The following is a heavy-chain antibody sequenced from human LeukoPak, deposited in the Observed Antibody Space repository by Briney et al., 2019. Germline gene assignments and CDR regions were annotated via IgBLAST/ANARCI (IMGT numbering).Heavy chain of an antibody. Sequence: PSETLSLTCAISGGSTGGNWWSWVRQPPGKGLEWIGEIYRSGSTNYNPSLKSRVTISVDTSKNQFSLILNSVTAADTAVYYCARNGAYCLDFWGQGTLVTVSS. CDR1: GGSTGGNW. CDR2: IYRSGST. CDR3: ARNGAYCLDF. D-gene: IGHD2-8*01. V-gene: IGHV4-4*02. J-gene: IGHJ4*02.